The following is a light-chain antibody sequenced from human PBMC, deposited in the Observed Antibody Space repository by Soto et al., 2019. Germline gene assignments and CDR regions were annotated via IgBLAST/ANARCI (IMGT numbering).Light chain of an antibody. CDR3: QQNYGTPRT. CDR1: QSISDH. Sequence: DIQMTQSPSSLSASVGDRVTITCRASQSISDHLHWYQQKPGKAPNLLIYGAVNLQGGVPSRFSGSGSGTQFTLTISSLQPEEFATYYCQQNYGTPRTFGQGTKLEIK. V-gene: IGKV1-39*01. J-gene: IGKJ2*01. CDR2: GAV.